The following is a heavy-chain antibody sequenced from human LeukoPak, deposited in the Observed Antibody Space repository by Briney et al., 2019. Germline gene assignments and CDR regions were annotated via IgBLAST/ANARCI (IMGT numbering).Heavy chain of an antibody. CDR2: INWNGNTI. CDR1: GFTFDDYD. J-gene: IGHJ4*02. V-gene: IGHV3-20*04. D-gene: IGHD2-21*02. Sequence: PGGSLRLSCAASGFTFDDYDINWVRQAPGKGLEWVSHINWNGNTIGYADSMKGRFTISRDNAKNSLYLQMNSLRAEDTAVYFCARDVGGGDTFDYWGQGTLVTVSS. CDR3: ARDVGGGDTFDY.